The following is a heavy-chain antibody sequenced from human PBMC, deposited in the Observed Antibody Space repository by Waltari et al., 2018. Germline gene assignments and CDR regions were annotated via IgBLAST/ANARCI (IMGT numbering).Heavy chain of an antibody. J-gene: IGHJ4*02. CDR2: IYWNDDK. D-gene: IGHD5-12*01. V-gene: IGHV2-5*01. CDR3: AHSLAEDGYNSDFDY. CDR1: GFPLSTSGVG. Sequence: QITLKESGPTLVKPTQTLTLTCTFSGFPLSTSGVGVGWIRQPPGKALEWLALIYWNDDKRYSPSLKSRLTITKDTSKNQVVLTMTNMDPVDTATYYCAHSLAEDGYNSDFDYWGQGTLVTVSS.